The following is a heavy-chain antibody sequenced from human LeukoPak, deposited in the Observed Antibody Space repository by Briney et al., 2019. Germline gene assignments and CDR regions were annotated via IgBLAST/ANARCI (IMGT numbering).Heavy chain of an antibody. CDR1: GGSFSGYY. V-gene: IGHV4-34*01. CDR3: ARAKATVDY. J-gene: IGHJ4*02. CDR2: TNHSGST. Sequence: SETLSLTCAVYGGSFSGYYWSWIRQPPGKGLEWIGETNHSGSTNYNPSLKSRVTISVDTSKNQFSLKLSSVTAADTAVYYCARAKATVDYWGQGTLVTVSS.